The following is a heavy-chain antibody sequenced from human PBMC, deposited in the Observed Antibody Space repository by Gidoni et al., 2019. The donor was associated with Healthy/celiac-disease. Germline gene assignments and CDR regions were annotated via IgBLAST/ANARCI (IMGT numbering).Heavy chain of an antibody. D-gene: IGHD3-10*01. CDR3: ARFARITMVRGPKGLDY. CDR2: INHSGST. J-gene: IGHJ4*02. V-gene: IGHV4-34*01. CDR1: GGSFSGYY. Sequence: QVQLQQWGAGLLKPTETLSITCAVYGGSFSGYYWSWIRQPPGKGLEWIGEINHSGSTNYNPSLKSRVTISVDTSKNQFSLKLSSVTAADTAVYYCARFARITMVRGPKGLDYWGQGTLVTVSS.